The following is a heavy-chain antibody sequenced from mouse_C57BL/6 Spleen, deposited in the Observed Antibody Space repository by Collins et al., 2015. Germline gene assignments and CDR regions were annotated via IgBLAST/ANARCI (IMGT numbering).Heavy chain of an antibody. CDR2: IDPEDGDT. V-gene: IGHV14-1*01. D-gene: IGHD1-1*01. CDR3: TLITTVVAKWYFDV. J-gene: IGHJ1*03. CDR1: GFNIKDYY. Sequence: EVQLQQSGAELVRPGASVKLSCTASGFNIKDYYMHWVKQRPEQGLEWIGRIDPEDGDTEYAPKFQGKATMTADTSSNTAYLQLSSLTSEDTAVYYCTLITTVVAKWYFDVWGTGTTVTVSS.